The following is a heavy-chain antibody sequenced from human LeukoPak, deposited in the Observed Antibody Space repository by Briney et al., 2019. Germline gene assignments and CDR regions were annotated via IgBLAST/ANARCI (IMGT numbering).Heavy chain of an antibody. CDR1: GFTFSNYG. V-gene: IGHV3-30*18. J-gene: IGHJ3*02. Sequence: GGSLRLSCAAPGFTFSNYGMHWVRQAPGKGLEWVAVISYDGSDQYYADSVKGRFTISRDNSKNTLYLQMNSLRAEDTAVYYCAKDLSVYGSGGNAFDIWGQGTMVTVSS. CDR3: AKDLSVYGSGGNAFDI. D-gene: IGHD3-10*01. CDR2: ISYDGSDQ.